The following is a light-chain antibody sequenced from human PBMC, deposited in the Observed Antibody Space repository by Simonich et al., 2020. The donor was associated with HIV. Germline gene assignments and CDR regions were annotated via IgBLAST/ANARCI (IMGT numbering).Light chain of an antibody. J-gene: IGKJ2*01. CDR1: QSISSW. CDR2: WAS. Sequence: DIQMTQSPSTLSASVGDRVTITCRASQSISSWLAWYQQKPGKAPKLLIYWASTRESGVPDRFSGSGSGTDFTLTISSLQAEDVAVYYCQQYYTLPPYTFGQGTKLEIK. CDR3: QQYYTLPPYT. V-gene: IGKV1-5*03.